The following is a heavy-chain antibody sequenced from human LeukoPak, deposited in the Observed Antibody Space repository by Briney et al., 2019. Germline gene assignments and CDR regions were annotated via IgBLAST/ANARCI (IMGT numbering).Heavy chain of an antibody. Sequence: GGSLRLSCAASGFIFGSYWMGWVRQAPGKGLEWVANIKQDGSEEYCVDSVKGRFTISRDNAKNSLFLQMNSLRAEDTAVYYCARTIAAATINFDYWGQGTLVTVSS. CDR1: GFIFGSYW. CDR3: ARTIAAATINFDY. V-gene: IGHV3-7*01. J-gene: IGHJ4*02. CDR2: IKQDGSEE. D-gene: IGHD6-13*01.